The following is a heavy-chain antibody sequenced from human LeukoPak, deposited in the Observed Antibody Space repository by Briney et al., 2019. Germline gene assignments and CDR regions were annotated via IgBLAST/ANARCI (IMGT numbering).Heavy chain of an antibody. CDR3: ARGKVPAAIQPYYYYYMDV. Sequence: GGSLRLSCAASGFTFSSCAMRWVRQAPGKGLEWVSAISGSGGSTYYADSVKGRFTISRDNSKNTLYLQMNSLRAEDTAVYYCARGKVPAAIQPYYYYYMDVRGKGTTVTVSS. D-gene: IGHD2-2*02. V-gene: IGHV3-23*01. CDR1: GFTFSSCA. CDR2: ISGSGGST. J-gene: IGHJ6*03.